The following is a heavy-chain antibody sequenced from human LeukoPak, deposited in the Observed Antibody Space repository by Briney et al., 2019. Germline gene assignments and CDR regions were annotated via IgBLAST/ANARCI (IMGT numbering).Heavy chain of an antibody. D-gene: IGHD3-22*01. V-gene: IGHV4-59*01. Sequence: SETLSLTCTVSGGSISSYYWSWIRQPPGKGLEWIGYIYYSGSTNYNPSLKSRVTISVDTSKNQFSLKLSSVTAADTAVYYCAREYYYDSSGPFGAFDIWGQGTVITVSS. J-gene: IGHJ3*02. CDR3: AREYYYDSSGPFGAFDI. CDR1: GGSISSYY. CDR2: IYYSGST.